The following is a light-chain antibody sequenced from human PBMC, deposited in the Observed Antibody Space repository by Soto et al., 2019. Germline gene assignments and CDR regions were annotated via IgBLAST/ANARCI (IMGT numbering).Light chain of an antibody. CDR1: SSDVGSYNL. CDR3: CSYAGSSTFYV. J-gene: IGLJ1*01. CDR2: EGG. Sequence: QSALTQPASVSGSPGQSITISCTGTSSDVGSYNLVSWYQQHPGKAPKLMIYEGGKRPSGVSNRFSGSKSGNTASLTISGLQAEDEADYYCCSYAGSSTFYVFGTGTKVTVL. V-gene: IGLV2-23*01.